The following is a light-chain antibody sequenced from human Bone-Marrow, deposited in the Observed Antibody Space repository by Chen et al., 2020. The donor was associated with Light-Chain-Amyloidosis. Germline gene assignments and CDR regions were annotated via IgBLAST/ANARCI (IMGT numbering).Light chain of an antibody. J-gene: IGKJ4*01. CDR2: GSS. CDR3: KQYRTRPLT. Sequence: EIVLTQSPGTLSLSPGEGANLSCRASQTISSTYLTWYQQKFGQAPRLLIYGSSSRATGIPARFTGSGYGTDFTLTINKLEPEDFATYYCKQYRTRPLTFGGVPKVKI. CDR1: QTISSTY. V-gene: IGKV3-20*01.